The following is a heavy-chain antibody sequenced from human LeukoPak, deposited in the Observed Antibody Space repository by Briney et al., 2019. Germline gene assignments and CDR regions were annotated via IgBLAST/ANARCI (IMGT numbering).Heavy chain of an antibody. J-gene: IGHJ4*02. CDR3: ARVMVRGVYFDY. D-gene: IGHD3-10*01. CDR2: IYTSGST. CDR1: GGSISSGSYY. Sequence: PSQTLSLTCTVSGGSISSGSYYWSWIRQPAGKGLEWIGRIYTSGSTNYNPSLKSRVTISVDTSKNQFSLKLSSVTAADTAVYYCARVMVRGVYFDYWGQGTLVTVSS. V-gene: IGHV4-61*02.